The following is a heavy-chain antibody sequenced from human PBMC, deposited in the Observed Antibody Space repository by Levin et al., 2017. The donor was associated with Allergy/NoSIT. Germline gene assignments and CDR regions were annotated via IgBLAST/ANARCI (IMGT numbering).Heavy chain of an antibody. Sequence: PGGSLRLSCAASGFTFSSYSVNWVRQAPGKGLEWVSYISSSSGTIYYADSVKGRFTISRDNAKNSLYLQMNSLRDEDTAVYYCARDGHCSSTSCYFDLDYWGQGTLFTVSS. D-gene: IGHD2-2*01. CDR3: ARDGHCSSTSCYFDLDY. V-gene: IGHV3-48*02. J-gene: IGHJ4*02. CDR1: GFTFSSYS. CDR2: ISSSSGTI.